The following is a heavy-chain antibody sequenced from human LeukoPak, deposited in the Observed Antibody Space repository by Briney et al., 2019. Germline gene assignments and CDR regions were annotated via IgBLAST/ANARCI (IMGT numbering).Heavy chain of an antibody. D-gene: IGHD3-3*01. Sequence: PSETLSLTCTVSGGSISSYYWSWIRQPPGKGLEWIGYIYYSGSTNYNPSLKSRVTISVDTSKNQFSLKLSSVTAADTAVYYCARSILRSNYYYMDVWGKGTTVTVSS. V-gene: IGHV4-59*01. CDR1: GGSISSYY. CDR2: IYYSGST. CDR3: ARSILRSNYYYMDV. J-gene: IGHJ6*03.